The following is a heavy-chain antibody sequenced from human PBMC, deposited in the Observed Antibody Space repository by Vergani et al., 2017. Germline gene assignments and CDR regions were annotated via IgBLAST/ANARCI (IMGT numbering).Heavy chain of an antibody. Sequence: QLQLQESGPGLVKPSETLSLTCTVSGGSISSSSYYWGWIRQPPGKGLEWIGSIYYSGSTNYNPSLKSRVTISVDTSKNQFSLKLSSVTAADTAVYYCGRDRTGTKFDYWGQGTLVTVSS. D-gene: IGHD1-1*01. V-gene: IGHV4-39*07. CDR3: GRDRTGTKFDY. J-gene: IGHJ4*02. CDR2: IYYSGST. CDR1: GGSISSSSYY.